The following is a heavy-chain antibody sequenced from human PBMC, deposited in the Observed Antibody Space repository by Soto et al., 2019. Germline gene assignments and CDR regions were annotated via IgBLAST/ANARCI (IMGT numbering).Heavy chain of an antibody. D-gene: IGHD5-12*01. Sequence: SVKVSCKASGGTFSSYAISWVRQAPGQGLEWMGGIIPIFGTANYAQKFQGRVTITADKSTSTAYMELSSLRSEDTAVYYCAREDRGYSGYDVDYWGQGTLVTVS. CDR2: IIPIFGTA. CDR3: AREDRGYSGYDVDY. CDR1: GGTFSSYA. V-gene: IGHV1-69*06. J-gene: IGHJ4*02.